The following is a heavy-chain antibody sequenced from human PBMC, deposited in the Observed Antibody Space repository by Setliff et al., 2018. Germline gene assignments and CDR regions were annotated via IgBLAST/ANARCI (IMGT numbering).Heavy chain of an antibody. CDR2: INPDNGNR. Sequence: GASVKVSCKASGFTLTSYPIHWVRQAPGQRLEWMGWINPDNGNRKYSQRFQGRVTITRDTSASTVFLELSTLRSEDTAVYYCTRDFLGATASFDIWGQGTMVTVPS. CDR1: GFTLTSYP. V-gene: IGHV1-3*01. D-gene: IGHD3-3*01. J-gene: IGHJ3*02. CDR3: TRDFLGATASFDI.